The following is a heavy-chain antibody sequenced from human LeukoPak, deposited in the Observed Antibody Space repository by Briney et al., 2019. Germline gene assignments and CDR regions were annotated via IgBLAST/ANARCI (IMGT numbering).Heavy chain of an antibody. V-gene: IGHV5-51*01. Sequence: GESLKISCKGSGYSFTNYWIGWVRQMPGRGPEWMGIINPGDSDTRYSPSLQGQVIFSVDTSTTTAYLQWSSLKASDTAMYYCARQLPGGYFDSWGQGTLVTVSS. J-gene: IGHJ4*02. D-gene: IGHD3-16*01. CDR3: ARQLPGGYFDS. CDR2: INPGDSDT. CDR1: GYSFTNYW.